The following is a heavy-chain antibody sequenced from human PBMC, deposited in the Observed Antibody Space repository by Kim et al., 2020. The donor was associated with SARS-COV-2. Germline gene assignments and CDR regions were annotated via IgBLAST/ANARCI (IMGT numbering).Heavy chain of an antibody. V-gene: IGHV3-23*01. Sequence: GGSLRLSCEGSGFTLSSYAMSWVRQAPGKGLEWLSSISGSGTIIHYADSVKGRFTLSKDNSKSTVYLQMNSLRAEDTAVYYCAKALGELSMALDYWGQGTLVTVSS. D-gene: IGHD1-7*01. CDR2: ISGSGTII. J-gene: IGHJ4*02. CDR1: GFTLSSYA. CDR3: AKALGELSMALDY.